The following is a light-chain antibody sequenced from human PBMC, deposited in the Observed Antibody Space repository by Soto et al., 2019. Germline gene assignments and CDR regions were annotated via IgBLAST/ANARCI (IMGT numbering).Light chain of an antibody. CDR3: AAWDSSLNALYV. Sequence: QSVLTQPPSASGTPGQRVTITCFGRNSNIGSNTVSWYQQLPGAAPKLLIYSDHQRPSGVPDRFSGSKSDTSASLAISGLQSEDEADYYCAAWDSSLNALYVFGTGTKVTVL. J-gene: IGLJ1*01. V-gene: IGLV1-44*01. CDR1: NSNIGSNT. CDR2: SDH.